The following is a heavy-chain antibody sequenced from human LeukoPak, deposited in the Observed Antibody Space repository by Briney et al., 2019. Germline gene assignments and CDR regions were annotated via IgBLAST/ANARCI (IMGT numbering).Heavy chain of an antibody. CDR1: GGTFSSYA. Sequence: SVKVSCKASGGTFSSYAISWVRQAPGQGLEWMGGIIPIFGTANYAQKFQGRVTITADESTSTAYMELSSLRSEDTAVYYCARLPLRSIAVGYYGMDVWGQGTTVTVSS. V-gene: IGHV1-69*01. D-gene: IGHD6-6*01. CDR2: IIPIFGTA. CDR3: ARLPLRSIAVGYYGMDV. J-gene: IGHJ6*02.